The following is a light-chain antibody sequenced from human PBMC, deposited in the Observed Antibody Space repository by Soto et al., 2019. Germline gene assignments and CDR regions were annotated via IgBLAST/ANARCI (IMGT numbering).Light chain of an antibody. Sequence: EIVLTHSPGTLSLSPGEIATLSCRAGQSVSSSYLAWYQQKPGQAPRLLIYGASSRATGIPDRFSGSGSGTDFTLTISRLEPEDFAVFYCQQYGSSEIILGQGTRLEIK. CDR1: QSVSSSY. CDR3: QQYGSSEII. CDR2: GAS. J-gene: IGKJ5*01. V-gene: IGKV3-20*01.